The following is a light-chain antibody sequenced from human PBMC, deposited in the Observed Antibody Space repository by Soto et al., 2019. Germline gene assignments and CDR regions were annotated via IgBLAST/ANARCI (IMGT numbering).Light chain of an antibody. CDR3: QQYGSSPGLFT. CDR2: GSS. CDR1: QSVSSNY. V-gene: IGKV3-20*01. Sequence: EIVLTQSLGTLSLSPGERATLSCRASQSVSSNYLAWYQQKAGQAPRLLIYGSSSRATGIPDRFSGSGSGTDFTLAISRLEPEDFAVYFCQQYGSSPGLFTFGPGSKVDFK. J-gene: IGKJ3*01.